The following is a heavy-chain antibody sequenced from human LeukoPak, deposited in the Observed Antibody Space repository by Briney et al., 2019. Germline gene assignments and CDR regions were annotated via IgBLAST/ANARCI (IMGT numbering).Heavy chain of an antibody. J-gene: IGHJ4*02. CDR2: IKQDGSEK. CDR1: GFTFSSHW. D-gene: IGHD1-14*01. V-gene: IGHV3-7*01. CDR3: ARRNSGDY. Sequence: PGGSLRLSCAASGFTFSSHWMNWVRQAPGKGLEWVANIKQDGSEKYYVDSVKGRFTISRDNAKNSLYLQMNSLRAEDTAVYYCARRNSGDYWGQGTLVTVSS.